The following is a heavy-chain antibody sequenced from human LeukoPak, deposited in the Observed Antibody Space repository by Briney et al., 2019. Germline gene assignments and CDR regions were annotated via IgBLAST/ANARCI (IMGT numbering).Heavy chain of an antibody. V-gene: IGHV3-30*02. Sequence: GGSLRLSCAASGFTFSSYGMHWVRQAPGKGLEWVAFIRYDGSNKYYADSVKGRFTISRDNSKNTLYLQMNSLRAEDTAVYYCAKESVVVPAAQAFDIWGQGTMVTVSS. J-gene: IGHJ3*02. CDR3: AKESVVVPAAQAFDI. CDR2: IRYDGSNK. D-gene: IGHD2-2*01. CDR1: GFTFSSYG.